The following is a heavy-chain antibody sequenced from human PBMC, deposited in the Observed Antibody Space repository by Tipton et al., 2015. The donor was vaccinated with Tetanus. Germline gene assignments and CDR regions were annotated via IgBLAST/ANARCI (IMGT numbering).Heavy chain of an antibody. D-gene: IGHD3-22*01. CDR1: GVSVRSYY. V-gene: IGHV4-34*12. J-gene: IGHJ4*02. CDR3: ARAVRFYYDSSTYYQYYFDS. Sequence: TLSLTCTVSGVSVRSYYWSWIRQSPDKGLEWLGDVIYDGTSYYNPSLNSRVKISLDTSMNQVSLTLTSVTAADTALYYCARAVRFYYDSSTYYQYYFDSWGQGTLVTVSS. CDR2: VIYDGTS.